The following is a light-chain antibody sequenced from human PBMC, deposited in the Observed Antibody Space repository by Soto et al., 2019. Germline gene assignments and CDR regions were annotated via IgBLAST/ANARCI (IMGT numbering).Light chain of an antibody. CDR3: QQYNHWPPKMA. Sequence: EIVMTKSPGTLSVSPGERATLACRASQSITNNLAWYPQKVGQAPRLLIYGASTRATGIPARFRGSGSGTEFTLTISSLESEDFAVYYCQQYNHWPPKMAFGQGTKVEIK. V-gene: IGKV3-15*01. CDR2: GAS. J-gene: IGKJ1*01. CDR1: QSITNN.